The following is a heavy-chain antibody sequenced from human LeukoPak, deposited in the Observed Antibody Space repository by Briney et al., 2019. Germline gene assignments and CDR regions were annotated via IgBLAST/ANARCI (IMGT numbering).Heavy chain of an antibody. V-gene: IGHV3-33*08. CDR3: ARDYGTTTTTKRWGCFDY. D-gene: IGHD4-11*01. Sequence: PGGSLRLSCAASGFTFSNYGMHWVRQAPGEGLEWVAVIWYDGSEKYYADSVKGRFTISRDNSKNTLFLQMNSLRAEDTAVYYCARDYGTTTTTKRWGCFDYWGQGALVTVSS. CDR1: GFTFSNYG. J-gene: IGHJ4*02. CDR2: IWYDGSEK.